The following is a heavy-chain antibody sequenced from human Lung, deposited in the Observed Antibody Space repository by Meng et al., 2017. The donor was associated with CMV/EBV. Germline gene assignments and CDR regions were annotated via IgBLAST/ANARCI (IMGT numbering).Heavy chain of an antibody. J-gene: IGHJ3*02. V-gene: IGHV1-18*01. D-gene: IGHD6-13*01. CDR2: ISANNGYT. CDR3: ARGGGVAAAGSTFDI. Sequence: ASVKVSXKASGYTFSSYGVNWVRQAPGQGLEWMGWISANNGYTTYVEKLQGRVTMTTDTSTSTAYMELRSLRSDDTAVYYCARGGGVAAAGSTFDIWGQGXMVTVSS. CDR1: GYTFSSYG.